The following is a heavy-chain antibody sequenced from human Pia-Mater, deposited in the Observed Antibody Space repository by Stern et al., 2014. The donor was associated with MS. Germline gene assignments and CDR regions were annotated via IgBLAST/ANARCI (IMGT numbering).Heavy chain of an antibody. V-gene: IGHV1-69*12. D-gene: IGHD3-9*01. CDR1: GGPFNVYS. J-gene: IGHJ6*02. CDR2: IIPIFGTA. CDR3: ARDGRHTDNYGLDV. Sequence: QVQLVQSGAEVKKPGSSVKVSCKASGGPFNVYSINWLRQAPGQGLEWMGGIIPIFGTANYAQKFQGRVTITADESTRTSSMQLSSLRYDDTAVYYCARDGRHTDNYGLDVWGQGTTVTVSS.